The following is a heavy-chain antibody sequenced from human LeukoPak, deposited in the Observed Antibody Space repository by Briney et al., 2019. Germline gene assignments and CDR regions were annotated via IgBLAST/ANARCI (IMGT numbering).Heavy chain of an antibody. CDR1: GFTFSNYA. V-gene: IGHV3-30*04. CDR3: ARDLYCSGGSCYSGLYY. J-gene: IGHJ4*02. D-gene: IGHD2-15*01. CDR2: ISYDGNYK. Sequence: PGRSLRLSCAASGFTFSNYAMHWVRQAPDKGLEWVAVISYDGNYKYYADSVKGRFTISRDNSKNTLYLQMNSLRTEDTAVYSCARDLYCSGGSCYSGLYYWGQGTLVTVSS.